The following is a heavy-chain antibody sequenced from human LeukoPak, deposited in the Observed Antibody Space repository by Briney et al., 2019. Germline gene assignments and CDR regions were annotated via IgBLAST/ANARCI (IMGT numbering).Heavy chain of an antibody. V-gene: IGHV1-46*01. CDR1: GYTFTSYY. D-gene: IGHD3-22*01. J-gene: IGHJ4*02. CDR3: AFDSSGYYQSGPFDY. CDR2: INPSGGST. Sequence: GASVKVSCKASGYTFTSYYMHWVRQAPGQGLEWMGIINPSGGSTSYAQKFQGRVTMTRDMSTSTVYMELSSLRSEDTAVYYCAFDSSGYYQSGPFDYRGQGTLVTVSS.